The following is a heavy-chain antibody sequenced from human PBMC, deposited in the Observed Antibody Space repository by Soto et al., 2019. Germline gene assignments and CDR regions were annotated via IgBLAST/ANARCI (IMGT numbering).Heavy chain of an antibody. D-gene: IGHD2-2*01. Sequence: EVQLVESGGGLVQPGGSLRLSCAASGFTFSSYDMHWVRQATGKGLEWVSAIGTAGDTYYPGSVKGRFTISRENAKKSLYLQMNSLRAGDKAVYYCARGRYCSSTSCDYYGMDVWGQGTTVTVSS. CDR2: IGTAGDT. J-gene: IGHJ6*02. CDR1: GFTFSSYD. CDR3: ARGRYCSSTSCDYYGMDV. V-gene: IGHV3-13*01.